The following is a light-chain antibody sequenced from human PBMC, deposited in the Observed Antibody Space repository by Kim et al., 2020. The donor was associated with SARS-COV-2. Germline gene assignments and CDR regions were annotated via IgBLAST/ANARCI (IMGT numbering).Light chain of an antibody. J-gene: IGKJ4*01. CDR2: GAS. CDR3: QKHKNWPLT. CDR1: DSVDSF. Sequence: ASAGETATLSSRPGDSVDSFFAWYQQRPGQAPRVLFSGASTRAPDIPDRFTASGSGTEFTLTISSLQSEDFAVYSCQKHKNWPLTFGGATKVDIK. V-gene: IGKV3-15*01.